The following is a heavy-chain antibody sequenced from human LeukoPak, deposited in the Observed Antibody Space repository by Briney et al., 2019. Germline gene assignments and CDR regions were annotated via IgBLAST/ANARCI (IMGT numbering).Heavy chain of an antibody. Sequence: GGSLRLSCAASGFTFSSYAMHWVRQAPGKGLEWVAVISYDGSNKYYADSVKGRFTISRDNSKNTLYLQMNSLRAEDTAVYYCVRDGGYYDFWSGYSYYFDYWGQGTLVTVSS. CDR2: ISYDGSNK. CDR3: VRDGGYYDFWSGYSYYFDY. D-gene: IGHD3-3*01. J-gene: IGHJ4*02. V-gene: IGHV3-30-3*01. CDR1: GFTFSSYA.